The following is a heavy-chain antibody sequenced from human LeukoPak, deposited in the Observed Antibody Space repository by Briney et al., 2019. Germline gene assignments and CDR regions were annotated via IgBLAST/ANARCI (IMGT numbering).Heavy chain of an antibody. D-gene: IGHD3-22*01. CDR1: GFTFSDYY. J-gene: IGHJ4*02. Sequence: GGSLRLSCAASGFTFSDYYMSWIRQAPGKGLEWVSYISSSGSTIYYADSVKGRFTISRDNAKNSLYLQMNSLGAEDTAVYYCARVPYYYDSSGVDYWGQGTLVTVSS. CDR3: ARVPYYYDSSGVDY. V-gene: IGHV3-11*01. CDR2: ISSSGSTI.